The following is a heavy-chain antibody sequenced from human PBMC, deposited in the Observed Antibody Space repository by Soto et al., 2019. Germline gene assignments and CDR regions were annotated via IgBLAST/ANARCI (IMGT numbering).Heavy chain of an antibody. J-gene: IGHJ5*02. CDR2: IYYSGST. CDR3: ARVNDFWTGYYSTNWFDP. Sequence: SETLSLTCTVSGGSIRSYYWTWIRQPPGKGLEWIGYIYYSGSTNHNPSLKSRVTISVDTSKNQFSLKLSSVTAADTAVYYCARVNDFWTGYYSTNWFDPWGQGTLVTVSS. D-gene: IGHD3-3*01. CDR1: GGSIRSYY. V-gene: IGHV4-59*01.